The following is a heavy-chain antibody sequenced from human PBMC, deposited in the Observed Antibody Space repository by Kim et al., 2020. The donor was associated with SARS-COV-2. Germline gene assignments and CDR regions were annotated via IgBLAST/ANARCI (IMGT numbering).Heavy chain of an antibody. CDR2: IYTSGST. V-gene: IGHV4-61*02. CDR1: GGSISSGSYY. Sequence: SETLSLTCTVSGGSISSGSYYWSWIRQPAGKGLEWIGRIYTSGSTNYNPSLKSRVTISVDTSKNQFSLKLSSVTAADTAVYYCARDRVYSSSWYYRAWFDPWGQGTLVTVSS. D-gene: IGHD6-13*01. CDR3: ARDRVYSSSWYYRAWFDP. J-gene: IGHJ5*02.